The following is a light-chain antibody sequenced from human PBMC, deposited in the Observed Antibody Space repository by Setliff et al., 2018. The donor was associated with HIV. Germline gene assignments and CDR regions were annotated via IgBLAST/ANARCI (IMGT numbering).Light chain of an antibody. CDR1: SSDVGGYNY. J-gene: IGLJ1*01. CDR3: LSHTSRSTYV. CDR2: DVS. V-gene: IGLV2-14*03. Sequence: QSALTQPASVSGSPGQSITISCTGTSSDVGGYNYVSWYQLHPGKAPKLMIFDVSERPSGVSNRFSGSKSGNTAPLTISGLQAEDEANYYCLSHTSRSTYVFGTGTKVTVL.